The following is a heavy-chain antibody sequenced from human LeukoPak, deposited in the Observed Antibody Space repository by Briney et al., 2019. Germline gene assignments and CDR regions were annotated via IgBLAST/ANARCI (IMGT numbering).Heavy chain of an antibody. V-gene: IGHV4-31*03. CDR2: IYYSGST. Sequence: SETLSLTCTVSGGSISSGGYYWSWIRQHPGKGLEWIGSIYYSGSTNYNPSLQGRVTISLDTSRNQFSLKLSSVTAADTAVYYCARDSGFWTNYYYGMDVWGQGTTVTVSS. D-gene: IGHD3/OR15-3a*01. CDR1: GGSISSGGYY. CDR3: ARDSGFWTNYYYGMDV. J-gene: IGHJ6*02.